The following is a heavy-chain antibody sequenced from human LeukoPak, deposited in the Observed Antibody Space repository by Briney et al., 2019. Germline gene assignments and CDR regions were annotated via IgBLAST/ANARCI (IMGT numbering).Heavy chain of an antibody. V-gene: IGHV4-30-2*01. CDR1: GGSISSGGYS. CDR2: ICHSGST. CDR3: ARGSDFWSGQTHYFDY. J-gene: IGHJ4*02. D-gene: IGHD3-3*01. Sequence: SQTLSLTCAVSGGSISSGGYSWSWIRQPPGKGLEWIGYICHSGSTYYNPSLKSRVTISVDRSKNQFSLKLSSVTAADTAVYYCARGSDFWSGQTHYFDYWGQGTLVTVSS.